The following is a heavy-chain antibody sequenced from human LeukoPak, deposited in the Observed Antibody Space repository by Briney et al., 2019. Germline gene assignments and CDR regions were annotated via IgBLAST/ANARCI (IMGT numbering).Heavy chain of an antibody. CDR1: GFTFSSYG. V-gene: IGHV3-30*18. J-gene: IGHJ4*02. CDR3: AKGSGSYDYFDS. CDR2: ISYDGSNK. D-gene: IGHD1-26*01. Sequence: GRSLRLSCAASGFTFSSYGMHWVRQAPGKGLEWVAVISYDGSNKYYADSVKGRFTISRDNSKNTLYLQMNSLRPDDRGVYYCAKGSGSYDYFDSWGQGTLVTVSS.